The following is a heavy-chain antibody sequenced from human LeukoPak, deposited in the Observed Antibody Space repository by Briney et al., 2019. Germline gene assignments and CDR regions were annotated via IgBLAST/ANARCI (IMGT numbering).Heavy chain of an antibody. D-gene: IGHD3-22*01. CDR3: AKGMIGKAEGGRHTFDY. V-gene: IGHV3-30*02. CDR1: GFSFSKFG. Sequence: GGSLRLSCAASGFSFSKFGFHWVRQAPGKGLEWLASIQSDGSRQYYADSVKSRFVISRDNSENTFYLQMNRLGVADTATYFCAKGMIGKAEGGRHTFDYWGQGTLVTVSS. J-gene: IGHJ4*02. CDR2: IQSDGSRQ.